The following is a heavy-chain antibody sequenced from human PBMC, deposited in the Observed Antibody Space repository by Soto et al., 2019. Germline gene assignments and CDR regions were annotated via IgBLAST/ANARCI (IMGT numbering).Heavy chain of an antibody. D-gene: IGHD3-3*01. V-gene: IGHV4-31*03. CDR1: GGSISSGGSY. CDR3: ARAPETPPIFGVVRPYFFAC. CDR2: IFYSDSF. J-gene: IGHJ4*02. Sequence: QVQLQESGPGLVKSSQTLSLTCTVSGGSISSGGSYWSWIRQRPGKGLEWSGYIFYSDSFYYTPSLKGRVVILADTSKNQFTLKLSSVTDADTAVYYCARAPETPPIFGVVRPYFFACWGQGTLVTVSS.